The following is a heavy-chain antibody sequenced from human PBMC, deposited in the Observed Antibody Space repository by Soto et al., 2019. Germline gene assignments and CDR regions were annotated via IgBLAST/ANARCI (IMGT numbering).Heavy chain of an antibody. Sequence: QVQLVQSGVEVKKPGASVKVSCQASGYTFTNYGITWLRQAPGQGLEWMGWVSAYNRNTNYAQRFQDRVTMTTDTSTRTAYMELRNLKSDGTAIYFCARERQYGPLLYWGQGTLVTVSS. CDR3: ARERQYGPLLY. V-gene: IGHV1-18*01. D-gene: IGHD4-4*01. CDR1: GYTFTNYG. J-gene: IGHJ4*02. CDR2: VSAYNRNT.